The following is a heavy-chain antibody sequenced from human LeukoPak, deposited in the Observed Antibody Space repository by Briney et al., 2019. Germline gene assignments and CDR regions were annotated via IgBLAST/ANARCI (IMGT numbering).Heavy chain of an antibody. D-gene: IGHD1-14*01. J-gene: IGHJ6*03. CDR3: ARGLLKQPRKYYYMDV. CDR2: INHSGST. V-gene: IGHV4-34*01. Sequence: SETLSLTCAVYGGSFSGYYWSWIRQPPGKGLEWIGEINHSGSTNYNPSLKSRVTISVDTSKNQFSLKLSSVTAADTAVYYCARGLLKQPRKYYYMDVWGKGTTVTVSS. CDR1: GGSFSGYY.